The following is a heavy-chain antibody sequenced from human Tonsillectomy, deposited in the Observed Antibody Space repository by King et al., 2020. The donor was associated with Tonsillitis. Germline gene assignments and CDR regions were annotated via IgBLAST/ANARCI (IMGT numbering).Heavy chain of an antibody. V-gene: IGHV3-23*04. D-gene: IGHD1-20*01. CDR1: GFTFSTYA. CDR3: ARDGITGSRYYFDY. Sequence: VQLVESGGGLVQPGGSLRLSCAASGFTFSTYAMSWVRQAPGKGLEWVSAISGSGGTTHYADSVKGRFTISRDNSKNTLYLKMNSLRAEDTAVYYCARDGITGSRYYFDYWGQGTLVTVSS. J-gene: IGHJ4*02. CDR2: ISGSGGTT.